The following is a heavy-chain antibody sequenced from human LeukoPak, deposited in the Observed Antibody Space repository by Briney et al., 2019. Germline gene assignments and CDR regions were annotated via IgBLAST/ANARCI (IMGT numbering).Heavy chain of an antibody. Sequence: ASVKVSCKASGYTFTGYYMHWVRQAPGQGLEWMGWINPNSGDTNYAQKFQGRVTITADESTSTAYMELSSLRSEDTAVYYCARAPMGGPHIDYWGQGTLVTVSS. CDR2: INPNSGDT. V-gene: IGHV1-2*02. CDR3: ARAPMGGPHIDY. CDR1: GYTFTGYY. J-gene: IGHJ4*02. D-gene: IGHD1-26*01.